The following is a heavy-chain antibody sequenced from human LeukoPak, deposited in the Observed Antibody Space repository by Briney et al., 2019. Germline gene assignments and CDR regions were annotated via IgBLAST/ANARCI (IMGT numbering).Heavy chain of an antibody. V-gene: IGHV3-9*01. CDR1: GFTFDDYA. J-gene: IGHJ6*02. Sequence: PGGSLRLSCAASGFTFDDYAMHWVRQAPGKGLEWVSGISWNSGSIGCADSVKGRFTISRDNAKNSLYLQMNSLRAEDTALYYCAKDGDCSSTSCYTHYYYGMDVWGQGTTVTVSS. D-gene: IGHD2-2*02. CDR3: AKDGDCSSTSCYTHYYYGMDV. CDR2: ISWNSGSI.